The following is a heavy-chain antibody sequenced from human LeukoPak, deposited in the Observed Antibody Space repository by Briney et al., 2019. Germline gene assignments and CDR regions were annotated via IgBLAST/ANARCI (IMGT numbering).Heavy chain of an antibody. CDR3: AKYHRREGSSGYLPLADY. V-gene: IGHV3-23*01. Sequence: GGSLRLSCVGSGLTLGFNNYYMHWVRQAPGKGLEWVSAISGSGGSTYYADSVKGRFTISRDNSKNTLYLQMNSLRAEDTAVYYCAKYHRREGSSGYLPLADYWGQGTLVTVSS. J-gene: IGHJ4*02. CDR1: GLTLGFNNYY. CDR2: ISGSGGST. D-gene: IGHD3-22*01.